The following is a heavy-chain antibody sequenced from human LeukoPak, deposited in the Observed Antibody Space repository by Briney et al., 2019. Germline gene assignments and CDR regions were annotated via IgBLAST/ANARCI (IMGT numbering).Heavy chain of an antibody. V-gene: IGHV3-7*01. D-gene: IGHD6-19*01. Sequence: GGSLRLSCGASGFTFSSQLMMWVREAPGKGVEWVANIKQDGSEKYYVDSVKGRFTNSRDNAKNSLYLQMNSLRAEDTAVYYCARDAPIAVAGIGDYWGQGTLVTVSS. CDR1: GFTFSSQL. CDR3: ARDAPIAVAGIGDY. J-gene: IGHJ4*02. CDR2: IKQDGSEK.